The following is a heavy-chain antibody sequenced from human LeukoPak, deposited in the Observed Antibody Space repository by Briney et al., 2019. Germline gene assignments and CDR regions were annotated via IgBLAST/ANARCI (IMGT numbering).Heavy chain of an antibody. CDR2: ISGSGGST. D-gene: IGHD3-9*01. CDR1: GFTFSSYA. CDR3: ANAPLLRYFDWLLYGDY. J-gene: IGHJ4*02. Sequence: GGSLRLPCAASGFTFSSYAMSWVRQAPGKGLEWVSAISGSGGSTYYADSVKGRFTISRDNSKNTLYLQMNSLRAEDTAVYYCANAPLLRYFDWLLYGDYWGQGTLVTVSS. V-gene: IGHV3-23*01.